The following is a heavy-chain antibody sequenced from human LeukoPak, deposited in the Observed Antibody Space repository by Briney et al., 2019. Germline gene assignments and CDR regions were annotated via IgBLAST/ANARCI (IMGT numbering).Heavy chain of an antibody. Sequence: PGGSLRLSCVGSGFTFSRSGIHWVRQAPGKGLEWVAFIRYDAINEYYADSVKGRFTISRDDSKSTVFLQMNSLRAEDTALYYCARDLRDGYNLLDSWGQGTLVTVSS. J-gene: IGHJ4*02. CDR2: IRYDAINE. D-gene: IGHD5-24*01. CDR1: GFTFSRSG. V-gene: IGHV3-30*02. CDR3: ARDLRDGYNLLDS.